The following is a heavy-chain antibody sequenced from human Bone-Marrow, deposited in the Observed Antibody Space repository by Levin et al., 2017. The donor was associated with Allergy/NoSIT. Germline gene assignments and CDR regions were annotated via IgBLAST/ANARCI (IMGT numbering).Heavy chain of an antibody. V-gene: IGHV3-49*04. D-gene: IGHD2-15*01. Sequence: PGGSLRLSCTASGFTVGDYAVSWVRQPPGKGLEWVGFIRDQTFGGTTYYAASVKGRFTITRDDSKNIAYLQMNSLKTEDTAVYYCTTADSAVKFDYWGQGTLVTVSS. CDR2: IRDQTFGGTT. CDR3: TTADSAVKFDY. J-gene: IGHJ4*02. CDR1: GFTVGDYA.